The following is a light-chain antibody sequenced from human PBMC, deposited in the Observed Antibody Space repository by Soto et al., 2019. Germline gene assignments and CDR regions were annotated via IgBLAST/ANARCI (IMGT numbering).Light chain of an antibody. CDR2: AAF. CDR3: QQYNDYSAWT. J-gene: IGKJ1*01. Sequence: IQLTQSPSSLSASVGDRVTITCRASQSINSYLNWYQQKPGKAPKLLIYAAFTLQNGVPSRFSGTESGTEFTLTISSLRPDDFATYYCQQYNDYSAWTFGQGTKVDIK. V-gene: IGKV1-39*01. CDR1: QSINSY.